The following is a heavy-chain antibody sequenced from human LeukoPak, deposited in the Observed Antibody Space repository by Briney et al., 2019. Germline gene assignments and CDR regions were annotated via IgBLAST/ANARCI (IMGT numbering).Heavy chain of an antibody. V-gene: IGHV1-2*02. CDR2: INPNSGGT. CDR1: GYTFTGYY. Sequence: GASVKVSCKASGYTFTGYYMHWVRQAPGQGLEWMGWINPNSGGTNYAQKFQGRVTMTRDTSISTVYMELSRLRAEDTALYYCAKDIEGMGATFDYWGQGTLVTVSS. D-gene: IGHD1-26*01. CDR3: AKDIEGMGATFDY. J-gene: IGHJ4*02.